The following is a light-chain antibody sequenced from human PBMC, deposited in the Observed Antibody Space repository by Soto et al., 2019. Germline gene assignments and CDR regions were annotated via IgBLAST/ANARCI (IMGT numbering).Light chain of an antibody. J-gene: IGKJ1*01. CDR1: QSVSSH. CDR3: QQRSNWPT. CDR2: DAS. Sequence: EIVLTQSPATLSVSPGDRVTLSCRASQSVSSHLAWYQQKPGQAPRLLIYDASNRATGIPARFSGSGSGTDFTLTISSLEPEDFAVYYCQQRSNWPTFGQGTKVDIK. V-gene: IGKV3-11*01.